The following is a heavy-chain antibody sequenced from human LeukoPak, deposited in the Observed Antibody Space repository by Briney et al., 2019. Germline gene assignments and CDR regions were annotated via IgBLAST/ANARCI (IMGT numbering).Heavy chain of an antibody. D-gene: IGHD2-8*02. Sequence: ASVKVSCKASGYTFTSYGISWVRQAPGQGLEWMGWISAYNGNTNYAQKLQGRVTMTTDTSTSTAYMELRSLRSDDTAVYYCARVLTLNYYYYMDVWGKGTTVTISS. V-gene: IGHV1-18*01. J-gene: IGHJ6*03. CDR2: ISAYNGNT. CDR3: ARVLTLNYYYYMDV. CDR1: GYTFTSYG.